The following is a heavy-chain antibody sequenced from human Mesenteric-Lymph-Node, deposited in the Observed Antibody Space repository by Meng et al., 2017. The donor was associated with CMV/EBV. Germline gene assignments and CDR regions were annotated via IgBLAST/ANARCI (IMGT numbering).Heavy chain of an antibody. V-gene: IGHV3-48*03. CDR3: ARGGIGVVNKNYYFGLDV. D-gene: IGHD3-3*01. Sequence: GESLKISCAASGFTFSSYEMNWVRQAPGKGLEWVSYISSSGSTIYYADSVKGRFTISRDNAKNSLYLQMNSLRAEDTAVYYCARGGIGVVNKNYYFGLDVWGQGTTVTVSS. J-gene: IGHJ6*02. CDR2: ISSSGSTI. CDR1: GFTFSSYE.